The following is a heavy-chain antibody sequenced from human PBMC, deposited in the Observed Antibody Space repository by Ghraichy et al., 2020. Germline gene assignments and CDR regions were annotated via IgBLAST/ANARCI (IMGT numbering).Heavy chain of an antibody. Sequence: GESLNISCAASGFTFSSYGMHWVRQAPGKGLEWVAVIWYDGSNKYYADSVKGRFTISRDNSKNTLYLQMNSLRAEDTAVYYCAREQRDSSLLYGMDVWGQGTTVTVSS. CDR3: AREQRDSSLLYGMDV. CDR1: GFTFSSYG. D-gene: IGHD6-6*01. J-gene: IGHJ6*02. CDR2: IWYDGSNK. V-gene: IGHV3-33*01.